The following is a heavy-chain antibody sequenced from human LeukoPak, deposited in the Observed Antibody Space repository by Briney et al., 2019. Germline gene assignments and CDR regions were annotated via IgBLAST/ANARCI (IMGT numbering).Heavy chain of an antibody. J-gene: IGHJ6*02. V-gene: IGHV1-2*02. CDR3: ARRRDYYYGMDV. CDR1: GYTFTGYY. Sequence: ASVKVSCKASGYTFTGYYMHWVRQAPGQGLEWMGWINPNSGGTNYAQKFQGRVTMTRDTSISTAYMELSRLRSDDTAVYYCARRRDYYYGMDVWGRGTTVTVSS. CDR2: INPNSGGT.